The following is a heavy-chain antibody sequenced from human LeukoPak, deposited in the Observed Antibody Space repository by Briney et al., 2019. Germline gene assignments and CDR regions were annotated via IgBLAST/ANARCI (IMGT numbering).Heavy chain of an antibody. V-gene: IGHV4-59*08. CDR2: IYYNRAT. Sequence: SETLSLTCTVSGGSISSYYWSWIRQPPGKGLEWIGYIYYNRATLYSPSLKSRVTMSVDTSANQFSLKLTSVTAADTAVYYCARHDDVPVIRRGFDFWGQGTLVTVSS. D-gene: IGHD2-21*02. CDR3: ARHDDVPVIRRGFDF. J-gene: IGHJ4*02. CDR1: GGSISSYY.